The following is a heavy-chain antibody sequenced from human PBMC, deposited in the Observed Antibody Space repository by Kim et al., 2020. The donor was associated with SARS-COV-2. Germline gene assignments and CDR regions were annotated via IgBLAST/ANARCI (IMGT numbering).Heavy chain of an antibody. Sequence: GGSLRLSCAASGFTFSNYWMFWVRQAPGKGLVWVSRINTDGSSTTYADSVKGRFTISRDNAKNTLYLQISSLRAEDTAVYYCARALGAASDYWGQGTLVTVSS. V-gene: IGHV3-74*01. CDR2: INTDGSST. CDR1: GFTFSNYW. J-gene: IGHJ4*02. CDR3: ARALGAASDY. D-gene: IGHD6-13*01.